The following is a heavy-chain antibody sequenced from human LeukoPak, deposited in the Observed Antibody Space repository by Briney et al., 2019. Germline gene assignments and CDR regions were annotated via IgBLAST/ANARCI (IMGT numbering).Heavy chain of an antibody. CDR3: ARPPPMIAYWDAFDI. D-gene: IGHD3-22*01. V-gene: IGHV3-48*03. CDR1: GFTFSSYE. J-gene: IGHJ3*02. Sequence: GGSLRLSCAASGFTFSSYEMNWVRQAPGKGLEWVSYISSSGSTIYYADSVKGRFTISRDNSKNTLYLQMNSLRAEDTAVYYCARPPPMIAYWDAFDIWGQGTTVTVSS. CDR2: ISSSGSTI.